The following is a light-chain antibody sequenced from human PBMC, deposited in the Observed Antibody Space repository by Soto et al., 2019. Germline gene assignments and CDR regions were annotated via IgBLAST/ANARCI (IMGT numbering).Light chain of an antibody. CDR1: SSNIGSKT. V-gene: IGLV1-44*01. Sequence: QSVLTQPPSASGTPGQRVTISCSGSSSNIGSKTVNWYQQLPGKAPKLLIYSNNQRPSGVPDRFSGSRSGTSASLAISGLKFEDEADYHCAAGDERLRGYVFGPGTKLTVL. CDR3: AAGDERLRGYV. CDR2: SNN. J-gene: IGLJ1*01.